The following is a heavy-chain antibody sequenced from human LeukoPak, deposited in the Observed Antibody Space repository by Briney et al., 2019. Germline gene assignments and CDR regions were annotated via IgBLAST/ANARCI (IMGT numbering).Heavy chain of an antibody. D-gene: IGHD5-18*01. CDR2: IYYSGST. V-gene: IGHV4-59*01. J-gene: IGHJ4*02. CDR3: ARGQHSYGYFNGFDY. CDR1: GGSISSYY. Sequence: SETLSPTCTVSGGSISSYYWNWIRQPPGKGLEWIGYIYYSGSTNYNPSLESQVTMSVDTSKNQFSLKLSSVTAADTAVYYCARGQHSYGYFNGFDYWGQGTLVTVST.